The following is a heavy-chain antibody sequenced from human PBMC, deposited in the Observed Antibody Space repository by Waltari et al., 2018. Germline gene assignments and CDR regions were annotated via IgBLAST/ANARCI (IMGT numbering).Heavy chain of an antibody. CDR2: ISWDGGST. Sequence: EVQLVESGGVVVQPGGSLRLSCAASGFTFDDYAMHWVRQAPGKGLEWVSLISWDGGSTYYADSVKGRFTISRDNSKNSLYLQMNSLRAEDTALYYCAKDAGIVATFYFDYWGQGTLVTVSS. V-gene: IGHV3-43D*04. D-gene: IGHD5-12*01. J-gene: IGHJ4*02. CDR1: GFTFDDYA. CDR3: AKDAGIVATFYFDY.